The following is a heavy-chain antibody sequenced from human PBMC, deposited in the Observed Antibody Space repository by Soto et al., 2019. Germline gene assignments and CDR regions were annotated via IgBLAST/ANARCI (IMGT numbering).Heavy chain of an antibody. CDR3: AKRVGVFGVVNGAFDI. J-gene: IGHJ3*02. CDR2: ISWNSGSI. Sequence: EVQLVESGGGLVQPGRSLRLSCAASGFTFDDYAMHWVRQAPGKGLEWVSGISWNSGSIGYADSVKGRFTISRDNAKNSLYLQMNSLRAEDTALYYCAKRVGVFGVVNGAFDIWGQGTMVTVSS. D-gene: IGHD3-3*01. CDR1: GFTFDDYA. V-gene: IGHV3-9*01.